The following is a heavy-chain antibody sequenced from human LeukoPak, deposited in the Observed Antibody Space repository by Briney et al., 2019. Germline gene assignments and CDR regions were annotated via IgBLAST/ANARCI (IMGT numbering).Heavy chain of an antibody. V-gene: IGHV3-30*18. J-gene: IGHJ4*02. CDR1: GFTFSSYG. CDR3: AKDPHGVNSYYFDY. CDR2: ISYDRSNK. D-gene: IGHD4-23*01. Sequence: PGGSLRLSCAASGFTFSSYGMHWVRQAPGRGLEWVAVISYDRSNKYYADSVKGRFTISRDNSKNTLYLQMNSLRAEDTAVYYCAKDPHGVNSYYFDYWCQGTLVTVSS.